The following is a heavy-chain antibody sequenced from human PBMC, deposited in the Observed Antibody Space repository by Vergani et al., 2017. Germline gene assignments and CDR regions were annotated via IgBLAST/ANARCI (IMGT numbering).Heavy chain of an antibody. Sequence: QVQLVQSGAEVKKPGASVKVSCKASGYTFTSYGISWVRQAPGQGLGGVGGIIPIFGTSNYAQMVQGRVTVTADESASTAHMELSSLRAEDTAVYYCGRGSFGRPYYYYGMDGWGQGTTVTVSS. CDR1: GYTFTSYG. CDR3: GRGSFGRPYYYYGMDG. V-gene: IGHV1-69*13. D-gene: IGHD2-15*01. CDR2: IIPIFGTS. J-gene: IGHJ6*02.